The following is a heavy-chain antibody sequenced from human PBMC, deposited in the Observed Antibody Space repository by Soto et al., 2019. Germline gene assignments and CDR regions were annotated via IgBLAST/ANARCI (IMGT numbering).Heavy chain of an antibody. Sequence: DVQLLESGGGLVQPGGSLRLSCAASGFTFSTYAMSWVRQAPGKGLEWVSGISGSGATTYYAESVRGRFTVSRDNSKKTVFLQMNRLRAEDTDRYYCAKALWPEDSWGPGTLVPVSS. CDR3: AKALWPEDS. V-gene: IGHV3-23*01. CDR2: ISGSGATT. J-gene: IGHJ4*02. CDR1: GFTFSTYA. D-gene: IGHD2-21*01.